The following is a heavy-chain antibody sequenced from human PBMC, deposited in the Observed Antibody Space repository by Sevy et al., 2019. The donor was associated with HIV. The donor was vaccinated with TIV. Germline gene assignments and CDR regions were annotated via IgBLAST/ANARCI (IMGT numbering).Heavy chain of an antibody. CDR3: ARRSLDYYGSGIDY. J-gene: IGHJ4*02. CDR2: IKQDGSEK. Sequence: GGSLRLSCAASGFTFSSYWMSWVRQAPGKGLEWVANIKQDGSEKYYVDSVKGRFTISRDNAKNSLYLQMNSLRAEDTAVYYCARRSLDYYGSGIDYWGQGTLVTVSS. D-gene: IGHD3-10*01. CDR1: GFTFSSYW. V-gene: IGHV3-7*01.